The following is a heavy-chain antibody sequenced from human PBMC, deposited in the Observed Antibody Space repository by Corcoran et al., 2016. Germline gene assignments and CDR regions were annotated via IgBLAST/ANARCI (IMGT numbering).Heavy chain of an antibody. J-gene: IGHJ6*02. CDR3: ARPGAVADSSYYSGMDV. Sequence: EVQLVEAGGDLVQPGGSLRLSCAASGFTFSSYSMNWVRQAPGKGLEWVSYISSTSSTIYYADSVKCRITISKDNAKNSLYLQMNSLRDEDTAVYYCARPGAVADSSYYSGMDVWGQGTTVTVSS. V-gene: IGHV3-48*02. CDR2: ISSTSSTI. CDR1: GFTFSSYS. D-gene: IGHD6-19*01.